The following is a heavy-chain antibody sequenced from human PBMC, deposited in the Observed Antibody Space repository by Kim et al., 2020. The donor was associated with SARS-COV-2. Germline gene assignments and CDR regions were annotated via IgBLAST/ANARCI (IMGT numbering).Heavy chain of an antibody. Sequence: SLKSRVTISVDTSKTQFSLKLSSVTAADTAVYYCARAREGYDILTGFPDVWGQGTTVTVSS. J-gene: IGHJ6*02. CDR3: ARAREGYDILTGFPDV. D-gene: IGHD3-9*01. V-gene: IGHV4-31*02.